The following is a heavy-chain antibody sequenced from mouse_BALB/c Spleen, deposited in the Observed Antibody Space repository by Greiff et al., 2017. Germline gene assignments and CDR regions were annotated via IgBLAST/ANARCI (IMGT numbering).Heavy chain of an antibody. CDR3: ARGFYDYAHYYAMDY. V-gene: IGHV5-9-4*01. CDR1: GFTFSSYA. CDR2: ISSGGSYT. D-gene: IGHD2-4*01. Sequence: EVKLVESGGGLVKPGGSLKLSCAASGFTFSSYAMSWVRQSPEKRLEWVAEISSGGSYTYYPDTVTGRFTISRDNAKNTLYLEMSSLRSEDTAMYYCARGFYDYAHYYAMDYWGQGTSVTVSS. J-gene: IGHJ4*01.